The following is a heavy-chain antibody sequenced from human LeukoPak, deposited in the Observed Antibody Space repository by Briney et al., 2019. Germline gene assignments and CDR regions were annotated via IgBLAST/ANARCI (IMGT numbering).Heavy chain of an antibody. CDR2: ICDNGNT. CDR3: ATGRDPYKTGH. Sequence: SETLSLTCTFSGGSFSPAHWRWIRQPPGKGLEWIGVICDNGNTDYNPSLKSRVTISVDTPKSQFSLKLSSLAAADTAVYYCATGRDPYKTGHWGQGTLVTVSS. J-gene: IGHJ4*02. CDR1: GGSFSPAH. V-gene: IGHV4-59*01. D-gene: IGHD5-24*01.